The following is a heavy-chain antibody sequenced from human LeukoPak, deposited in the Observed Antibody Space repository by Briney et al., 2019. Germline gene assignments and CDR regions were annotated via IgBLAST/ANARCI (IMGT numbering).Heavy chain of an antibody. J-gene: IGHJ3*02. V-gene: IGHV3-23*01. Sequence: GGSLRLSCAASGFTFSSYSMNWVRQAPGKGLEWVSAISGSGGSTYYADSVKGRFTISRDNSKNTLYLQMNSLRAEDTAVYYCAKGYCSGGSCYSFRSYDAFDIWGQGTMVTVSS. CDR3: AKGYCSGGSCYSFRSYDAFDI. D-gene: IGHD2-15*01. CDR2: ISGSGGST. CDR1: GFTFSSYS.